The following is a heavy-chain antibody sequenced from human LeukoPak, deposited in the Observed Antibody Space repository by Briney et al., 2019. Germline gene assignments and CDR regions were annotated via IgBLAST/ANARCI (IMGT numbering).Heavy chain of an antibody. CDR2: IYYSGST. Sequence: KPSETLSLTCTVSGGSISSYYWSWVRQPPGKGLEWIGYIYYSGSTNYNPSLKNRVTISVDTSKNQFSLKLSSVTAADTAVYYCARDLATAATADRAFDIWGPGTMVTVFS. V-gene: IGHV4-59*01. D-gene: IGHD6-13*01. J-gene: IGHJ3*02. CDR1: GGSISSYY. CDR3: ARDLATAATADRAFDI.